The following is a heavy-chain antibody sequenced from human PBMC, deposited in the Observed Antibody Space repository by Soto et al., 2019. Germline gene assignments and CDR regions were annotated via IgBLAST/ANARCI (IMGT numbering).Heavy chain of an antibody. D-gene: IGHD3-16*01. Sequence: SETLSLTCTVSGGSISSYYWSWIRQPPGKGLEWIGYVYYSGSTNYNPSLKSRVTMSVDTSKNQFSLKLSSLSAADTAVYYCARYPAGRWAFDYWGQGTLVTVPQ. CDR1: GGSISSYY. CDR2: VYYSGST. CDR3: ARYPAGRWAFDY. V-gene: IGHV4-59*01. J-gene: IGHJ4*02.